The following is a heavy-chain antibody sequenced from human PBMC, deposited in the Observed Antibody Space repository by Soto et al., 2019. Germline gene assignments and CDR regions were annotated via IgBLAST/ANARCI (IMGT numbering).Heavy chain of an antibody. Sequence: EVQLLESGGGLIQPGGSLRLSCEASGFTFSNYGMTWVRQAPGKGLEWVSTISGSGDRAFYADPVKGRFTISRDNYNNTLYLQMNSLSAEDTAIYYCAKEMIASTLADFFDYWGQGILVTVSS. V-gene: IGHV3-23*01. CDR1: GFTFSNYG. J-gene: IGHJ4*02. D-gene: IGHD2-21*01. CDR3: AKEMIASTLADFFDY. CDR2: ISGSGDRA.